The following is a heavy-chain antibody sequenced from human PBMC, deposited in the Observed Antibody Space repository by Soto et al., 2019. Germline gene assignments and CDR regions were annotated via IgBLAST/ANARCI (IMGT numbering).Heavy chain of an antibody. J-gene: IGHJ6*03. CDR2: IYYSGST. D-gene: IGHD2-2*01. CDR1: GGSISSYY. V-gene: IGHV4-59*08. CDR3: ARSDVVVPAATPKGSSYYYYYMDV. Sequence: QVQLQESGPGLVKPSETLSLTCTVSGGSISSYYWSWIRQPPGKGLEWIGYIYYSGSTNYNPSLKSRVTISVDTSKNQFSLKLSSVTAADTAVYYCARSDVVVPAATPKGSSYYYYYMDVWGKGTTVTVSS.